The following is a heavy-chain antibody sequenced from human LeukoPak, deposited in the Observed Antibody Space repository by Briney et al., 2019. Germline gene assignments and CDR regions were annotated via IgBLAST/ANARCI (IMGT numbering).Heavy chain of an antibody. CDR2: IYYSGST. D-gene: IGHD3-3*01. CDR1: GGSISSYY. V-gene: IGHV4-59*01. Sequence: PSETLSLTCTVSGGSISSYYWSWIRQPPGKRLEWIGYIYYSGSTNYNPSPKSRVTISVDTSKNQFSLKLSSVTAADTAVYYCATTSDFWSGLNFDYWGQGTLVTVSS. J-gene: IGHJ4*02. CDR3: ATTSDFWSGLNFDY.